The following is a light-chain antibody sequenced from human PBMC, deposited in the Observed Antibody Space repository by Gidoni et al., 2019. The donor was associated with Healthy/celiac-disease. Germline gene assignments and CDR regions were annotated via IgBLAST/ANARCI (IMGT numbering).Light chain of an antibody. CDR3: QQRSNWPLT. J-gene: IGKJ4*01. CDR1: QSVSSY. CDR2: DAS. Sequence: EIVLTQSPANLSLSPGERATLSCSASQSVSSYLAGYQQKPGQAPRLLIYDASNRATGIPARFSGSGSGTDFTLTISSLEPEDFAVYYCQQRSNWPLTFGGGTKVEIK. V-gene: IGKV3-11*01.